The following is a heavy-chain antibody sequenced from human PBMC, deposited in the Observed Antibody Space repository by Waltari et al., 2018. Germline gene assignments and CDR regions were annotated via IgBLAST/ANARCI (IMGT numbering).Heavy chain of an antibody. D-gene: IGHD2-8*01. V-gene: IGHV2-70*04. J-gene: IGHJ4*02. Sequence: QVTLKESGPALVKPTQTLTLTCTFSGFSLSTTGMRMNWIRQPPGKALEWLAHIDWDDDKVYSTSLKTRLTISKDTSKNQVVLTMTNMDPVDTATYYCALTNYMSTSRAFFDYWGQGTLVTVSS. CDR2: IDWDDDK. CDR1: GFSLSTTGMR. CDR3: ALTNYMSTSRAFFDY.